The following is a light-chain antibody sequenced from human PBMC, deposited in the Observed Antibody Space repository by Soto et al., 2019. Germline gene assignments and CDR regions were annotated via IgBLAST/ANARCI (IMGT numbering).Light chain of an antibody. J-gene: IGLJ2*01. CDR2: DVS. CDR1: SSDVGGYNY. Sequence: QSALTQPASVSGSPGQSITISFTGTSSDVGGYNYVSCYQQHPGKAPKLMIYDVSNRPSGVSNRVSGSKSGNTASLTISGLQAEDEADYYCSSYTSSSTLVFGGGTEVTVL. CDR3: SSYTSSSTLV. V-gene: IGLV2-14*01.